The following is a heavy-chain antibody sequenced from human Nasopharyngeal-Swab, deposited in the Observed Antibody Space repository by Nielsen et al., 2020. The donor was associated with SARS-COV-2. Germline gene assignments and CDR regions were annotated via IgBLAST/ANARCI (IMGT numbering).Heavy chain of an antibody. D-gene: IGHD3-22*01. CDR2: IYYGGTT. CDR1: GDSINDYY. Sequence: SETLSLTCTVSGDSINDYYWNWIRQPPGKGLEWIGYIYYGGTTHYKSSLKSRVTISIDTSKNQFSLNLRSVTTADTAVYYCARGEDRYDSSGFLMWGQGTMVTVPS. J-gene: IGHJ3*01. CDR3: ARGEDRYDSSGFLM. V-gene: IGHV4-59*01.